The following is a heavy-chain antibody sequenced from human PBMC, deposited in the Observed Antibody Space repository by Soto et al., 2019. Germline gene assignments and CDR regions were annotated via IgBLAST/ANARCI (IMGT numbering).Heavy chain of an antibody. J-gene: IGHJ6*02. CDR2: IKSKTDGGTT. D-gene: IGHD3-3*02. Sequence: EVQLVESGGGLVKPGGSLRLSCAASGFTFSNAWMNWVRQAPGKGLEWVGRIKSKTDGGTTDYAAPVKGRFTISRDDSKNTLYLQMNSLKTEDTAVYYCTTHGGAGGHFWGYYYYYYGMDVWGQGTTVTVSS. CDR1: GFTFSNAW. CDR3: TTHGGAGGHFWGYYYYYYGMDV. V-gene: IGHV3-15*07.